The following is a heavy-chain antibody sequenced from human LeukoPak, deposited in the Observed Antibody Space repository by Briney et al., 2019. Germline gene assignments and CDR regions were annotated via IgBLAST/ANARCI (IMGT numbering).Heavy chain of an antibody. Sequence: ASVKVSCKASGYTFTSYDINWVRQATGQGLEWMGWMNPNSGNTGYAQKFQGRVTMTRNTSISTAYMELSSLRSEDTAVYYCARVAHYYGSGSYPAGYWGQGTLVTVSS. D-gene: IGHD3-10*01. V-gene: IGHV1-8*01. CDR3: ARVAHYYGSGSYPAGY. CDR2: MNPNSGNT. CDR1: GYTFTSYD. J-gene: IGHJ4*02.